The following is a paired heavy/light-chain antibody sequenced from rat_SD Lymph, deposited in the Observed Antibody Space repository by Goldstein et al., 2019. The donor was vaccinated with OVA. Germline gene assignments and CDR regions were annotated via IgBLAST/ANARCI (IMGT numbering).Light chain of an antibody. Sequence: DIVMTQSPSSLAVSAGETVSINCKSSQSLFYSGNQKNYLAWYQQKPGQSPKLLIYWASTRQSGVPDRFIGSGSGTDFTLTISSVQAEDLAIYYCQQFYDTPLTFGSGTKLGIK. CDR3: QQFYDTPLT. CDR2: WAS. V-gene: IGKV8S5*01. CDR1: QSLFYSGNQKNY. J-gene: IGKJ5*01.
Heavy chain of an antibody. Sequence: QIQLVQSGPELKKPGESVKISCKASGYTFTNYGIYWVKQAPGQGLQYMGWINTDTGKPTYADDFKGRSVFFLETSANSAYLQINNLRNEDMATYFCSRRARGGSYLMDAWGQGASVTVSS. D-gene: IGHD4-1*01. J-gene: IGHJ4*01. V-gene: IGHV9-6*01. CDR2: INTDTGKP. CDR3: SRRARGGSYLMDA. CDR1: GYTFTNYG.